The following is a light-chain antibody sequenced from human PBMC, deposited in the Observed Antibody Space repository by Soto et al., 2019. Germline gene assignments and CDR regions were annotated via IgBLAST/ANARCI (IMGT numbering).Light chain of an antibody. J-gene: IGKJ5*01. CDR3: QQYGSSLIT. Sequence: VLTPSPGTLSLSPGERATLSCRASQSVSSSYLAWYQQKPGQAPRLLIYGASSRATGIPDRFSGSGSGTDFTLTISRLEPEDFAVYYCQQYGSSLITCGQGTRLEIK. V-gene: IGKV3-20*01. CDR1: QSVSSSY. CDR2: GAS.